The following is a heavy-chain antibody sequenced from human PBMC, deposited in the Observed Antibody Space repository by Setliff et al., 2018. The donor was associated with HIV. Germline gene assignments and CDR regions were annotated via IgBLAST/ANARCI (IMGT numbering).Heavy chain of an antibody. V-gene: IGHV4-39*07. Sequence: SETLSLTCTVSGGSISSYYWGWIRQPPGKGLEWIGSIYYSGSTYYNPSLKSRVTISVDTSKNQFSLKLSSVTAADTAVYYCVAYCGGDCLGDNAFDIWGQGTMVTVSS. CDR3: VAYCGGDCLGDNAFDI. D-gene: IGHD2-21*02. J-gene: IGHJ3*02. CDR2: IYYSGST. CDR1: GGSISSYY.